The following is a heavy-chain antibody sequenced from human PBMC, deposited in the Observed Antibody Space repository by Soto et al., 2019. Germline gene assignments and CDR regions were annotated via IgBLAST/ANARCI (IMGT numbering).Heavy chain of an antibody. D-gene: IGHD2-21*02. CDR3: ATSRGIVVVTAIRYFDY. V-gene: IGHV1-69*13. J-gene: IGHJ4*02. CDR1: GGTFSSYA. Sequence: SVKVSCKASGGTFSSYAISWVRQAPGQGLEWMGGIIPIFGSTNYAQKFQGRVTITADESTSTAYMELSSLRSEDTAVYYCATSRGIVVVTAIRYFDYWGQGALVTVSS. CDR2: IIPIFGST.